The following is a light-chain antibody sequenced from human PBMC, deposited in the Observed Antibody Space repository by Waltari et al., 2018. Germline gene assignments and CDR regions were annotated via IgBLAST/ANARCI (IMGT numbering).Light chain of an antibody. CDR3: QQSKGFPYT. Sequence: DIQMTQSPSSLSASVGGSVTMSCRASHNIDVFLNWYQQKPGKAPKLLIFGASSLQNGVPSRFSGSGSGTDFTLTITSLSSEDSATYYCQQSKGFPYTFGQGTKPEIK. J-gene: IGKJ2*01. CDR2: GAS. V-gene: IGKV1-39*01. CDR1: HNIDVF.